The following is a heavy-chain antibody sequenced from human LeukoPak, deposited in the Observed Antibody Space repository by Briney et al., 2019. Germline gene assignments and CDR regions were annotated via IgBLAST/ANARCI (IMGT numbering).Heavy chain of an antibody. V-gene: IGHV3-9*01. CDR3: AMKAVPRPRLHDAFDF. CDR1: GFTFHDYA. CDR2: ISWNSGII. Sequence: PGGSLRLSCAASGFTFHDYAMHWVRQAPGKGLEWVSGISWNSGIIGYADSVKGRFTTSRDNSKNTLYLQMSSLRADDTAVYYCAMKAVPRPRLHDAFDFWGQGTVVSVSS. D-gene: IGHD5-24*01. J-gene: IGHJ3*01.